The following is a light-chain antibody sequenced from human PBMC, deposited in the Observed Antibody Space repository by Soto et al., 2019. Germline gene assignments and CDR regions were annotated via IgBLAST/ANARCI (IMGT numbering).Light chain of an antibody. J-gene: IGKJ5*01. V-gene: IGKV4-1*01. Sequence: DIVMTQSPDSLAVSLGERATIDCKSSQTLLHNSNNKNYVPWYQQKPDQPPNLLFYWASTRHSRVPDRFLGSGSGTDFTLTITRLQADDVAVYYCQQYYSPPITFGQETRLEI. CDR2: WAS. CDR3: QQYYSPPIT. CDR1: QTLLHNSNNKNY.